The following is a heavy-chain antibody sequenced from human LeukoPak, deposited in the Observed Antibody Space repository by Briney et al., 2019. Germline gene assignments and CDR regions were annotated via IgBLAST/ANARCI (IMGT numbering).Heavy chain of an antibody. J-gene: IGHJ2*01. Sequence: PSETLSLTCTVSGGSIRSYYWSWIRQPPGKGLEGVGYIYYSGSTNYNPSLKRRGTISVDTSKNQFSLKLSSVNDADTAVYYCARERMELGYCSGGSCSSRYLDLWGRGTLVTVSS. CDR1: GGSIRSYY. D-gene: IGHD2-15*01. CDR2: IYYSGST. CDR3: ARERMELGYCSGGSCSSRYLDL. V-gene: IGHV4-59*01.